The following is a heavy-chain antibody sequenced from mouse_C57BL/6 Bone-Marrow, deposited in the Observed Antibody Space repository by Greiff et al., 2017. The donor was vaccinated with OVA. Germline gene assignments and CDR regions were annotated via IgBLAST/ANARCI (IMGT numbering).Heavy chain of an antibody. Sequence: EVQLMESGGGLVQPGGSLKLSCAASGFTFSDYYMYWVRQTPEKRLEWVAYISNGGGSTYYPDTVKGRFTISRDNAKNTLYLQMSRLKSEDTAMYYCARHLGFAYWGQGTLVTVSA. V-gene: IGHV5-12*01. CDR2: ISNGGGST. CDR3: ARHLGFAY. J-gene: IGHJ3*01. CDR1: GFTFSDYY.